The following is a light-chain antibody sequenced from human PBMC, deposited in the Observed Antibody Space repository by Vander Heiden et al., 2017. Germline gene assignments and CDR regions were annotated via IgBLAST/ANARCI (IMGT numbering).Light chain of an antibody. CDR1: QSPFYASNIQSR. CDR2: WAS. J-gene: IGKJ1*01. Sequence: DIVMTQSPDSLAVSLGERATINCKSSQSPFYASNIQSRLAWYRQKPGQPPKLLIYWASTRQSGVPDRFSGSGSGTDFTLTISSLQAEDVAVYYCQQYYSSPWTFGQGTKVEIK. V-gene: IGKV4-1*01. CDR3: QQYYSSPWT.